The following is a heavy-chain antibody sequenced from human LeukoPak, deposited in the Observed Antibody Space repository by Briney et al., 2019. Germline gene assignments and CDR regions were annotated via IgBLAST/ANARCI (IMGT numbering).Heavy chain of an antibody. D-gene: IGHD5-24*01. V-gene: IGHV5-51*01. Sequence: GESPKISCKGSGYHFTSYWIGWVRQIPGKGLEWMGIFYPGDSDTRYSPSFRGQVNISADKSISTAYLQWSSLKASDTAMYYCARYGKWVQFPFDYWGQRTLVTVSS. J-gene: IGHJ4*02. CDR2: FYPGDSDT. CDR3: ARYGKWVQFPFDY. CDR1: GYHFTSYW.